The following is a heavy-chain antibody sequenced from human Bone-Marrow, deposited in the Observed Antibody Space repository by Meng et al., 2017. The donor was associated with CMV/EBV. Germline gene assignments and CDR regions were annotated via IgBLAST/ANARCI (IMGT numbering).Heavy chain of an antibody. CDR1: GYTFTSYD. Sequence: ASVKVSCKASGYTFTSYDINWVRQATGQGLEWMGWINPNSGNTGYAQKFQGRVTMTRNTSISTAYMELSSLRSEDTAVYYCARGPGTSYYDFWSGYYLNVVGYYYGMDVWGQGTTVTVSS. CDR2: INPNSGNT. D-gene: IGHD3-3*01. CDR3: ARGPGTSYYDFWSGYYLNVVGYYYGMDV. J-gene: IGHJ6*02. V-gene: IGHV1-8*01.